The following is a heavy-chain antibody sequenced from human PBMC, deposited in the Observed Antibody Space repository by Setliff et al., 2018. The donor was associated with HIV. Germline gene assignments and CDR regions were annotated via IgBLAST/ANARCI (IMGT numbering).Heavy chain of an antibody. CDR1: GFTFSSYW. V-gene: IGHV3-7*05. CDR3: ARDAPGGGGWLTYFDY. D-gene: IGHD6-19*01. J-gene: IGHJ4*02. CDR2: IKQDGSEK. Sequence: GGSLRLSCAASGFTFSSYWMSWVRQAPGKGLEWVANIKQDGSEKYYVDSVKGRFTISRDNAKNSLYLQMNSLRAEDTAVYYCARDAPGGGGWLTYFDYWGQGTLVTVSS.